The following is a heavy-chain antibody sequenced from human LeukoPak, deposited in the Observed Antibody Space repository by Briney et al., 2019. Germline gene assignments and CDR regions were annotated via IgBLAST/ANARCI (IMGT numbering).Heavy chain of an antibody. CDR2: ISSSSSYT. CDR1: GFTFSDYY. V-gene: IGHV3-11*05. CDR3: ARGHSYYYGSGSYYHFDY. J-gene: IGHJ4*02. Sequence: PGGSLRLSCAASGFTFSDYYMSWIRQAPGKGLEWVSYISSSSSYTNYADSVEGRFTISRDNAKNSLYLQMNSLRAEDTAVYYCARGHSYYYGSGSYYHFDYWGQGTLVTVSS. D-gene: IGHD3-10*01.